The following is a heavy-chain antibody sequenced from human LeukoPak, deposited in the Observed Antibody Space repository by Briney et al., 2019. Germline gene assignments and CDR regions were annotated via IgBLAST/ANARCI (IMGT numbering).Heavy chain of an antibody. J-gene: IGHJ6*03. Sequence: PSETLSLTCTVSGYSISSGYYWGCIRQPPGKGLEWIGSIYHSGSTYYNPSLKSRVTISVDTSKNQFSLKLSSVTAAGTAVYYGTAMVNYYYYMDVWGKGTTVTVSS. D-gene: IGHD5-18*01. V-gene: IGHV4-38-2*02. CDR1: GYSISSGYY. CDR3: TAMVNYYYYMDV. CDR2: IYHSGST.